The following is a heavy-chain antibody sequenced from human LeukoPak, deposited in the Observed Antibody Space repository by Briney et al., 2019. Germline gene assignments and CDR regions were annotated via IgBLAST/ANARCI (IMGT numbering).Heavy chain of an antibody. J-gene: IGHJ4*02. CDR3: ARGGVRGVPFDY. CDR1: GFTFDDYG. CDR2: INWNGGST. D-gene: IGHD3-10*01. V-gene: IGHV3-20*04. Sequence: GGSLRLSCAASGFTFDDYGMSWVRQAPGKGLEWVSGINWNGGSTGYADSVKGRFTVSRDNAKNSLYLQMNSLRAEDTALYYCARGGVRGVPFDYWGQGALVTVSS.